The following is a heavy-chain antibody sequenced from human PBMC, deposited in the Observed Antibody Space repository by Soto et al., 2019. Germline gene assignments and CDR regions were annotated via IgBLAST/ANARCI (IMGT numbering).Heavy chain of an antibody. CDR1: GYTFTRYG. J-gene: IGHJ6*02. D-gene: IGHD1-1*01. Sequence: QGQLVQSGPEVKKPGASVKVSCKASGYTFTRYGISWVRQAPGQGLEWMGWISGYNGDTNYAQKVQGRVTMTIDTSTSTAYMELRSLPSDDTAIYYCAKNGQLTYYYYGMDVRGQGTTVTVSS. CDR2: ISGYNGDT. CDR3: AKNGQLTYYYYGMDV. V-gene: IGHV1-18*01.